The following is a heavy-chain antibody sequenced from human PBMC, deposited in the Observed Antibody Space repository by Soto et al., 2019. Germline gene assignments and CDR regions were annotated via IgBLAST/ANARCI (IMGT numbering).Heavy chain of an antibody. V-gene: IGHV3-66*01. D-gene: IGHD2-21*01. J-gene: IGHJ6*04. CDR2: IQSGGTT. Sequence: GGSLRLSCAASGFTVSSKYMTWVRQAPGKGLEWVSLIQSGGTTYYADSVKGRFTISRDTSENTLHLQMDSLRVGDTAFYYCARDDVLCDGGRCSGTPWAVWGKGTTVTVSS. CDR3: ARDDVLCDGGRCSGTPWAV. CDR1: GFTVSSKY.